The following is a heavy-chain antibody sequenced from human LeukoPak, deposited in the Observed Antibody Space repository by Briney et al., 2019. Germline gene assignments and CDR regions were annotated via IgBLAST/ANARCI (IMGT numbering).Heavy chain of an antibody. Sequence: SQTLSLTCAISGDSLSRNSAAWGSIRQSPTRGLEWLGRTYYRSGWYNDYALSVESRITINPDTSTNQGSLQLTSVTPEDTAVYYCSRELAWGPADSWGQGTLVTVSS. CDR3: SRELAWGPADS. CDR1: GDSLSRNSAA. V-gene: IGHV6-1*01. CDR2: TYYRSGWYN. J-gene: IGHJ4*02. D-gene: IGHD7-27*01.